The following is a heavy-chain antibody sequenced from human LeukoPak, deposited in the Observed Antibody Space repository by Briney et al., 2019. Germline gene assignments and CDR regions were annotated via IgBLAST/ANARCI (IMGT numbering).Heavy chain of an antibody. J-gene: IGHJ4*01. Sequence: PSQTLSLTCTVSGGSISSGGYYWSWIRQHPGKGLEWIGYIYYSGSTYYNPSLKSRVTISVDTSKNQFSLKLNSVTAADTTVYYCARTGETLLNYDFDYWXXXTLXXVSS. CDR3: ARTGETLLNYDFDY. CDR2: IYYSGST. CDR1: GGSISSGGYY. V-gene: IGHV4-31*03. D-gene: IGHD1-7*01.